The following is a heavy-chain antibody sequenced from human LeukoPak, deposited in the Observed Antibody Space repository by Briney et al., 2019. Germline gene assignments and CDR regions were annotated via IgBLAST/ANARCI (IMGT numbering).Heavy chain of an antibody. CDR3: ARRDGYKSHVDY. CDR1: GGSISSSSYY. D-gene: IGHD5-24*01. CDR2: IYYSGST. J-gene: IGHJ4*02. V-gene: IGHV4-39*01. Sequence: PSETLSLTCTVSGGSISSSSYYWGWIRQPPGKGLEWIGSIYYSGSTYYNPSLKSRVTISVDTSKNQFSLKLSSVTAADTAVYYCARRDGYKSHVDYWGQGTLVTVSS.